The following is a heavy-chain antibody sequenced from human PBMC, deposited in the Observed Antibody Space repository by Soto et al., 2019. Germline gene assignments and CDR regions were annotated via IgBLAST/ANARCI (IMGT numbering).Heavy chain of an antibody. CDR1: GFSLTTSAVG. D-gene: IGHD3-16*01. V-gene: IGHV2-5*02. CDR3: ADIPNYYQYDCFDP. CDR2: IYWDDDK. J-gene: IGHJ5*02. Sequence: QITLKESGPTLVTPTQTLTLTCTFSGFSLTTSAVGVGWIRQPPGNTLEILALIYWDDDKRYRPSLQSRLSITVETSQNHVVLTMTNVDPVNTATYYFADIPNYYQYDCFDPWGQGSLVSVSS.